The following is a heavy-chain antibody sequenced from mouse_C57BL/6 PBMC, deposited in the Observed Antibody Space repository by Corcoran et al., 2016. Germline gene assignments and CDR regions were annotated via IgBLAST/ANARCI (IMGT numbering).Heavy chain of an antibody. CDR1: GYTFTDYY. J-gene: IGHJ2*01. V-gene: IGHV1-19*01. CDR2: INPYNGGT. Sequence: EVQLQQSGPVLVKPGASVKMSCKASGYTFTDYYMNWVKQSHGKSLEWIGVINPYNGGTSYNQKFKGKATLTVDKSSSTAYMELNSLTSEDSAVYYWARRELSFDYWGQGTTLTVSS. CDR3: ARRELSFDY. D-gene: IGHD1-1*02.